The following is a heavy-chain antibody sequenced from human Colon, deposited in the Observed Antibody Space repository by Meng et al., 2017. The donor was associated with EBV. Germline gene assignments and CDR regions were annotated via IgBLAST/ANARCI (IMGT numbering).Heavy chain of an antibody. CDR1: GYSFISYY. J-gene: IGHJ4*02. Sequence: AQSGAEVKNPAASVKGYCKASGYSFISYYIHWVRQAPGQGLEWMGIINPSGGHTRSAQKFQDRVTMTRDTSTSAVYMDVSSLRSEDTAVYYCARGAYMYGSPQYFFDFWGQGTLVTVSS. V-gene: IGHV1-46*01. CDR3: ARGAYMYGSPQYFFDF. D-gene: IGHD5-18*01. CDR2: INPSGGHT.